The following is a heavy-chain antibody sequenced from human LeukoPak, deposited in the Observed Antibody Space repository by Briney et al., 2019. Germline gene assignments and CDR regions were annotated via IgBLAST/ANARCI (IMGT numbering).Heavy chain of an antibody. V-gene: IGHV4-38-2*02. D-gene: IGHD2-2*01. Sequence: SETLSLTCTVSGYSISSGYYWGWIRQPPGKGLEWIGSIYHSGSTYYNPSLKSRVTISVDTSKNQFSLKLSSVTAADTAVYYCARGGCSSTSCYPYNWFDPWGQGTLVTVSS. CDR1: GYSISSGYY. CDR2: IYHSGST. CDR3: ARGGCSSTSCYPYNWFDP. J-gene: IGHJ5*02.